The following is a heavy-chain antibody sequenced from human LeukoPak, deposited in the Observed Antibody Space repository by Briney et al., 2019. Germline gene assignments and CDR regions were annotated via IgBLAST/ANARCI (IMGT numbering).Heavy chain of an antibody. CDR1: GFTFSDYY. D-gene: IGHD5-12*01. J-gene: IGHJ5*02. CDR3: AFHTSGYDSFDP. Sequence: GGSLRLSCAVSGFTFSDYYMSWIRQAPGEGLEWISYISSSGSTIYYADSVKGRFTISRDNAENSLYLQMNSLRAEDTAVYYCAFHTSGYDSFDPWGQGTLVTVSS. V-gene: IGHV3-11*04. CDR2: ISSSGSTI.